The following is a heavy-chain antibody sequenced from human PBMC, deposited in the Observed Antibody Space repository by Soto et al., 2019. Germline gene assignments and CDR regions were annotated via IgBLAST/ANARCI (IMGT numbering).Heavy chain of an antibody. Sequence: QLQLQESGPGLVKPSETLPLTCTVSGGSISSSRYYWGWIRQPPGKGLEWIGSIYYSGSTYYNPSLKRRVTMCVDTSQNPLTLQLSSLTAADTAVYSCARFPRRVDGYTSPVDYWGQGTLVTVSS. V-gene: IGHV4-39*01. J-gene: IGHJ4*02. CDR2: IYYSGST. CDR1: GGSISSSRYY. CDR3: ARFPRRVDGYTSPVDY. D-gene: IGHD5-12*01.